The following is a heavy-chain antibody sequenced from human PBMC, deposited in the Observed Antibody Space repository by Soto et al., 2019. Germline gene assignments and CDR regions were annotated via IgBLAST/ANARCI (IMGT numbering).Heavy chain of an antibody. J-gene: IGHJ4*02. V-gene: IGHV4-39*01. D-gene: IGHD6-13*01. CDR3: ARLYLIAAAADY. Sequence: NPSETLSLTCTVSGGSISSGGYYWSWIRQHPGKGLEWIGYTYQSGSAFYNPSLKSRVTISVDTSKNQFSLKLSSVTAADTAVYYCARLYLIAAAADYWGQGTLVTVSS. CDR1: GGSISSGGYY. CDR2: TYQSGSA.